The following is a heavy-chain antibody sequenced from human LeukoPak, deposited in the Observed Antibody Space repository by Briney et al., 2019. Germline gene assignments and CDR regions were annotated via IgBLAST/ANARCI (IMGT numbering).Heavy chain of an antibody. CDR3: ARDATGYPNWFDS. Sequence: GGSLRLSCAVSGFVFGSEAMSWVRQSPARGLEWVTSISPGGGTTYYADYVKGRFTISRDNSKNMVYLQMNSLRAEDTAVYYCARDATGYPNWFDSWGQGTLVTVSS. CDR1: GFVFGSEA. D-gene: IGHD1-1*01. J-gene: IGHJ5*01. CDR2: ISPGGGTT. V-gene: IGHV3-23*01.